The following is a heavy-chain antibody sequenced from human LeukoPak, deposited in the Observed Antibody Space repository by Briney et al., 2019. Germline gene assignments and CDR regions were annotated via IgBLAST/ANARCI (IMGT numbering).Heavy chain of an antibody. CDR3: ARDWYVRMEWLIPDAFDI. Sequence: PGGSLRLSCAASGFTFSDYYMSWIRQAPGKGLEWVSYISSSGSTIYYADSVKGRFTISRDNAKNSLYLQMNSLRAEDTAVYYCARDWYVRMEWLIPDAFDIWGQGTMVTVSS. CDR1: GFTFSDYY. D-gene: IGHD3-3*01. V-gene: IGHV3-11*01. J-gene: IGHJ3*02. CDR2: ISSSGSTI.